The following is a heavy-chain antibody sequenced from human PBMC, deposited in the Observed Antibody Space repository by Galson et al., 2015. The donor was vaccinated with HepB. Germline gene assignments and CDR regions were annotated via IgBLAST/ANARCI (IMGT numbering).Heavy chain of an antibody. CDR2: IIPISDIT. Sequence: SVKVSCKASSGTFTYYTINWVRQAPGQGLEWMGRIIPISDITNYAQKFQGRVTITADKSTSTAYMELSSLTSEDTAVYFCARYCNGDPCQSGDSFDIWGQGTMVTVSS. D-gene: IGHD2-15*01. CDR1: SGTFTYYT. J-gene: IGHJ3*02. CDR3: ARYCNGDPCQSGDSFDI. V-gene: IGHV1-69*02.